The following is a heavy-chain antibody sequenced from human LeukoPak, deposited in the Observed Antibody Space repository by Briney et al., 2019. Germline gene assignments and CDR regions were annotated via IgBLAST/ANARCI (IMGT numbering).Heavy chain of an antibody. CDR2: ISGSGGST. V-gene: IGHV3-23*01. Sequence: GGSLRLSCAASGFTFSSYAMSWVRQAPGKGLEWVSAISGSGGSTYYADSVKDRFTISRDNSKNTLYLQMNSLRAEDTAVYYCAKDGRGVGAYFDYYYMDVWGKGTTVTISS. CDR3: AKDGRGVGAYFDYYYMDV. D-gene: IGHD1-26*01. J-gene: IGHJ6*03. CDR1: GFTFSSYA.